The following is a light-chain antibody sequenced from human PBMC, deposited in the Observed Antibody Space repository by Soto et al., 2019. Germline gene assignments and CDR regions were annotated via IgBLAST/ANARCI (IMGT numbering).Light chain of an antibody. Sequence: EILMTQSPATLSVSPGERATLSCRASQSVSSNLAWYQQKPGQTPKLLIYVASTMATGIPARFSGSGSGTEFTLTISRLQSEDFAVYYWQQYNVWPLTFGGGAKVEFK. CDR1: QSVSSN. J-gene: IGKJ4*01. V-gene: IGKV3-15*01. CDR3: QQYNVWPLT. CDR2: VAS.